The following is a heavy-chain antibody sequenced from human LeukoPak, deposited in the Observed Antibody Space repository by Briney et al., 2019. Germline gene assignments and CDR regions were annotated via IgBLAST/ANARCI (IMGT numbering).Heavy chain of an antibody. CDR3: ARHMRYYGSGGDAFDI. J-gene: IGHJ3*02. CDR2: INHSGST. Sequence: SETLSLTCAVYGGSFSGYYWSWIRQPPGKGLEWIGEINHSGSTNYNPSLKSRVTISVDTSKNQFSLKLSSVTAADTAVYYCARHMRYYGSGGDAFDIWGQGTMVTVSS. V-gene: IGHV4-34*01. D-gene: IGHD3-10*01. CDR1: GGSFSGYY.